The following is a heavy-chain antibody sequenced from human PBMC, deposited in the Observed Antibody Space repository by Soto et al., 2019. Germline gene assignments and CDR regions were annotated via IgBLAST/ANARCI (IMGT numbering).Heavy chain of an antibody. CDR2: ISTGGTYL. V-gene: IGHV3-21*06. CDR1: GFSFRTHT. D-gene: IGHD2-2*01. Sequence: LRLSCVASGFSFRTHTLVWVRQAPGKGLEWVSYISTGGTYLEYAHSVKGRFTISRDDAADSVFLQMNSLKGDDTAVYYCVKGGEDITSPYGMDVWGQGTTVTVSS. CDR3: VKGGEDITSPYGMDV. J-gene: IGHJ6*02.